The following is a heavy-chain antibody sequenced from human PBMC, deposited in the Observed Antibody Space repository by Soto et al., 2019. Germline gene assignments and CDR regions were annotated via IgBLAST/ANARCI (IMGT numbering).Heavy chain of an antibody. D-gene: IGHD2-15*01. V-gene: IGHV1-46*01. J-gene: IGHJ4*02. Sequence: QVQLVQSGAEMKKPGASVKVSCKASGYTFSNYFMHWVRQAPGQGLEWMGIINPSGGSTGYAQKCQGRVTMTRDTSTSTVHMELISLRSEDTAVYFCGRGYCSGGNCYNFDYWGQGTPVTVSA. CDR2: INPSGGST. CDR1: GYTFSNYF. CDR3: GRGYCSGGNCYNFDY.